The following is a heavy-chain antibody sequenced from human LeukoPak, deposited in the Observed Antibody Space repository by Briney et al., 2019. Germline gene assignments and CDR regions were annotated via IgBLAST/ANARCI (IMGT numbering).Heavy chain of an antibody. CDR1: GGSFSGYS. CDR2: IYHSGST. Sequence: PSETLSLTCAVYGGSFSGYSWSWIRQPPGKGLEWIGYIYHSGSTYYNPSLKSRVTISVDRSKNQFSLKLSSVTAADTAVYYCAHVAYYYGMDVWGQGTTVTVSS. V-gene: IGHV4-30-2*01. J-gene: IGHJ6*02. CDR3: AHVAYYYGMDV.